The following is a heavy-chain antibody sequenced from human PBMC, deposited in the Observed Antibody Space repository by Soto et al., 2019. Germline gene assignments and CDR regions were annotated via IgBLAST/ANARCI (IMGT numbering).Heavy chain of an antibody. Sequence: SETLSLTCPLSGGSISSYYWSWIRQPAGKGLEWIGRIYTSGSTNYNPSLKSRVTMSVDTSKNQFSLKLSSVTAADTAVYYCARDDCSGGSCYSGDYWGQGTLVTVSS. CDR1: GGSISSYY. CDR3: ARDDCSGGSCYSGDY. CDR2: IYTSGST. V-gene: IGHV4-4*07. J-gene: IGHJ4*02. D-gene: IGHD2-15*01.